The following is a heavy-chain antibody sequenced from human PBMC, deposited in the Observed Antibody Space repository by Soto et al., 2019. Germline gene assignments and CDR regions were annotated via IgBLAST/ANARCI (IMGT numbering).Heavy chain of an antibody. D-gene: IGHD6-13*01. V-gene: IGHV4-39*01. CDR1: GGSISSSSYY. CDR3: ARLWQQLGEGYYFDY. CDR2: IYYSGST. J-gene: IGHJ4*02. Sequence: SETLSLTCTVSGGSISSSSYYWGWIRQPPGKGLEWIGSIYYSGSTYYNPSLKSRVTISVDTSKNQFSLKLSSVTAADTAVYYCARLWQQLGEGYYFDYWGQGTLVTVSS.